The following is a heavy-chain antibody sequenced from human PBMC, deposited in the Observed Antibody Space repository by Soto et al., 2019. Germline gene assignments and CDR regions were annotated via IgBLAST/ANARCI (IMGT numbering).Heavy chain of an antibody. D-gene: IGHD6-13*01. CDR3: ARDRGQLVLGYYYYYGMDV. J-gene: IGHJ6*02. CDR1: GDSISSGGSY. Sequence: SETLSLTCTVSGDSISSGGSYWNWIRQRPGKGLEWMGYIFYSGSFYYTQSLRGRVMMSADTSKNQFYLRLSSVTAADTAVYYCARDRGQLVLGYYYYYGMDVWGQGTTVTVSS. CDR2: IFYSGSF. V-gene: IGHV4-31*03.